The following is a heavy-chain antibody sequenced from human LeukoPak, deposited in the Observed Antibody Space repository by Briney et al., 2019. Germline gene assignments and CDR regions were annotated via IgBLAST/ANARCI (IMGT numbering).Heavy chain of an antibody. CDR3: AANTHSGY. CDR1: GFTFSRSW. CDR2: IKEDGSEK. D-gene: IGHD3-16*01. J-gene: IGHJ4*02. V-gene: IGHV3-7*05. Sequence: GGSLTLSCAASGFTFSRSWMKWVRQAPGKGLESVAVIKEDGSEKHYVDSVKGRFAISRDNAKNSLYPQMNNVRAENTAVYFCAANTHSGYWGQGALVTVSS.